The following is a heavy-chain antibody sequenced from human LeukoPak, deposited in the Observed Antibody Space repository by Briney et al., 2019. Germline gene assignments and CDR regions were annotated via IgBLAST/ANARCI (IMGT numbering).Heavy chain of an antibody. CDR2: IYTSGST. D-gene: IGHD3-22*01. J-gene: IGHJ6*03. CDR1: SGSISSYY. CDR3: ATNVHSSGYWNYYMDV. V-gene: IGHV4-4*07. Sequence: PSETLSFTCTASSGSISSYYWSWIRQPAGKGLKKIGRIYTSGSTNYNPSLKSRVTMSADTSKNQFSLKLTSVTAADTAVYYCATNVHSSGYWNYYMDVWGKGTTVTVSS.